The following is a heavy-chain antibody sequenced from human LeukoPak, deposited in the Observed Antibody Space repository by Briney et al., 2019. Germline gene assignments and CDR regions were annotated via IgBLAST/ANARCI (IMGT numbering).Heavy chain of an antibody. J-gene: IGHJ4*02. CDR2: ISYDGRNK. CDR1: GFTFSSYG. Sequence: GRSLRLSCAASGFTFSSYGMHWVRQAPGKGLEWVAVISYDGRNKYYADSVKGRFTISRDNSKNTLYLQMNSLRAEGTAVYYCASHWAQQLVSDYWGQGTLVTVSS. D-gene: IGHD6-13*01. CDR3: ASHWAQQLVSDY. V-gene: IGHV3-30*03.